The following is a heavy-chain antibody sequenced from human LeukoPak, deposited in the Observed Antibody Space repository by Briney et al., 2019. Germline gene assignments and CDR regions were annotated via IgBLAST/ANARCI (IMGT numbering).Heavy chain of an antibody. Sequence: GGSLRLSCAASGFTFSSYAMSWVRQAPGKGLEWVSAISGGGGRRYYADSVKGRFTISRDNSKNTLYLQMNSLRAEDTALYYCAKGNYYGSGSYYSAFDYWGQGTLVTVSS. J-gene: IGHJ4*02. CDR1: GFTFSSYA. CDR3: AKGNYYGSGSYYSAFDY. V-gene: IGHV3-23*01. CDR2: ISGGGGRR. D-gene: IGHD3-10*01.